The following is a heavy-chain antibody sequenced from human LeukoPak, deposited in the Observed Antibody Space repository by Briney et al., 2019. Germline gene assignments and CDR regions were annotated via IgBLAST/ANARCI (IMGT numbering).Heavy chain of an antibody. V-gene: IGHV3-30*02. CDR1: GFTFSSYG. CDR2: IRYDGSNK. CDR3: ARVLGSGWEIDY. Sequence: GGSLRLSCVASGFTFSSYGMHWVRQAPGKGLEWVAFIRYDGSNKYYADSVKGRFTISRDNSKNTLYLQMNSLRAEDTAVYYCARVLGSGWEIDYWGQGALVTVSS. J-gene: IGHJ4*02. D-gene: IGHD6-19*01.